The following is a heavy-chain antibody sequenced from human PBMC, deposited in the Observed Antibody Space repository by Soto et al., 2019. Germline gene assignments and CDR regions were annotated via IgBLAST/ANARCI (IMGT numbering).Heavy chain of an antibody. CDR1: GGSISSGGYY. Sequence: QVQLQESGPGLVKPSQTLSLTRTVSGGSISSGGYYWSWIRQHPGKGLEWIGYIYYSGSTYYNPSLKSRVTISVDTSKNQFSLKLNSVTAADTAVYYCARENGDYVPNYFDYWGQGTLVTVSS. CDR2: IYYSGST. CDR3: ARENGDYVPNYFDY. V-gene: IGHV4-31*03. J-gene: IGHJ4*02. D-gene: IGHD4-17*01.